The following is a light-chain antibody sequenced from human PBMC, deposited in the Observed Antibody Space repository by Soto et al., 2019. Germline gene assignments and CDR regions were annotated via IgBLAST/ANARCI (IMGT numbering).Light chain of an antibody. CDR2: DAS. V-gene: IGKV1-5*01. CDR1: QSVNAW. CDR3: QQYDNFSPGDT. J-gene: IGKJ2*01. Sequence: DIQMTQSPSTLSASVGDRVTITCRASQSVNAWLAWYQQKPGKAPNLLIYDASNLESGVPSRFSGSRSGTEFALSISSLQPDDSATYYCQQYDNFSPGDTFGQETKLEIK.